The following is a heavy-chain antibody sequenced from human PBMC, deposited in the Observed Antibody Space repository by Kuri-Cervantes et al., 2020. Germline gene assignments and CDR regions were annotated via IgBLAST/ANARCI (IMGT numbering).Heavy chain of an antibody. CDR2: IKQDGSEQ. Sequence: GGSLRLSCAASGFPFSSYWMSWVRQAPGKGLEWVANIKQDGSEQYYVDSVKGRFTISRDNAKNSLYLQMNSLRAEDTAVYYCARYYGMDVWGQGTTVTVSS. CDR1: GFPFSSYW. J-gene: IGHJ6*02. CDR3: ARYYGMDV. V-gene: IGHV3-7*01.